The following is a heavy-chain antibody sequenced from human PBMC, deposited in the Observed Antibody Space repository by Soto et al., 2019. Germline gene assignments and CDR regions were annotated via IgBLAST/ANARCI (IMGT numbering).Heavy chain of an antibody. Sequence: PGESLKISCKVSGYTFTSYWIAWVRQMPGKGLEWMGIIYPGDSDTRYSPSFQGQVTMSVDKSISTAYLQWSSLKASDTAIYYCARNGTSSWYGMDVWGQGTTVTVSS. J-gene: IGHJ6*02. CDR1: GYTFTSYW. CDR3: ARNGTSSWYGMDV. V-gene: IGHV5-51*01. CDR2: IYPGDSDT. D-gene: IGHD6-13*01.